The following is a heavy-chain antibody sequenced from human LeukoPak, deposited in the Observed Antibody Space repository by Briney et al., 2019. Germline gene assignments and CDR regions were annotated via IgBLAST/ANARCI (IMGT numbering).Heavy chain of an antibody. V-gene: IGHV3-11*04. CDR1: GFTFSDYY. D-gene: IGHD6-13*01. CDR2: ISNSGGSI. Sequence: GGSLRLSCAASGFTFSDYYMNWIRQAPGKGLEWVSYISNSGGSIFYADSVKGRFTISRDNAKNSLYLQMNGLRAEDTAVYYCAREVGWSSSWYYYYYMDVWGKGTTVTVSS. J-gene: IGHJ6*03. CDR3: AREVGWSSSWYYYYYMDV.